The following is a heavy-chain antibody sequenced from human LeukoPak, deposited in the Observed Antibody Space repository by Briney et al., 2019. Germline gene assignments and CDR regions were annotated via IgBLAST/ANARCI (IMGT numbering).Heavy chain of an antibody. V-gene: IGHV4-59*08. Sequence: SETLSLTCTVSGGSVSSYYWSWIRQPPGKGLEWIGYIYYSGSTNYNPSLKSRVTISVDTSKNQFSLKLSSVTAADTAVYYCARGRSTADYWGQGTLVTVSS. CDR1: GGSVSSYY. CDR2: IYYSGST. CDR3: ARGRSTADY. J-gene: IGHJ4*02. D-gene: IGHD4-17*01.